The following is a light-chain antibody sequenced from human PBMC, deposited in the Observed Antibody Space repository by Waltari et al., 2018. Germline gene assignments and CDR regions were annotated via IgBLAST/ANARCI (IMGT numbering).Light chain of an antibody. V-gene: IGLV2-14*03. Sequence: QSALTQPASVSGSPGQSITMSCTGTTSDIGGYKHVSWYQQHPGKAPHVVIYDVNNRPSAVTNRFAASKSGNTASLTISGLQPEDEAEYYCTSYSDNSASPYVFGTGTKVTV. CDR1: TSDIGGYKH. CDR3: TSYSDNSASPYV. CDR2: DVN. J-gene: IGLJ1*01.